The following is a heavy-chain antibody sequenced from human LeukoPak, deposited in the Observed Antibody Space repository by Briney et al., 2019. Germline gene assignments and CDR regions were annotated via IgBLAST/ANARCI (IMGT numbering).Heavy chain of an antibody. J-gene: IGHJ6*02. D-gene: IGHD2-15*01. Sequence: GGSLRLSCAASGFTFSSFGMHWVRQTPGKGLEWVAVIWYDGSNKYYADSVKGRFTISRDNSKNTLYLQMNSLRAEDTAVYYCARDGDITPTDVWGQGTTVTVSS. CDR2: IWYDGSNK. CDR3: ARDGDITPTDV. CDR1: GFTFSSFG. V-gene: IGHV3-33*08.